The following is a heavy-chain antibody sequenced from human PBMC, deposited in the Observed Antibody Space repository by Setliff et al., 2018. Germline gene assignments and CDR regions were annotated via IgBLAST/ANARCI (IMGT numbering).Heavy chain of an antibody. Sequence: SVKVSCKASGGTFSSYAISWVRRAPGQGLEWMGGIIPIFGTANYAQKFQGRVTITADESTSTAYMELSSLRSEDTAVYYCARVQQLGTFDYYMDVWGKGTTVTVSS. J-gene: IGHJ6*03. V-gene: IGHV1-69*13. CDR3: ARVQQLGTFDYYMDV. D-gene: IGHD6-13*01. CDR1: GGTFSSYA. CDR2: IIPIFGTA.